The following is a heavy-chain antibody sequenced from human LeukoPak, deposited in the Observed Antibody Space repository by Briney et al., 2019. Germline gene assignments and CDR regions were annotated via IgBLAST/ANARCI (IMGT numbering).Heavy chain of an antibody. CDR1: GYTFTGYY. V-gene: IGHV1-2*02. CDR3: ARDPYYDSSGYP. J-gene: IGHJ5*02. D-gene: IGHD3-22*01. Sequence: SVKVSCKASGYTFTGYYMHWVRQAPGQGLEWMGWINPNSGGTNYAQKFQGRVTMTRDTSISTAYMELSRLRSDDTAVYYCARDPYYDSSGYPWGQGTLVTVSS. CDR2: INPNSGGT.